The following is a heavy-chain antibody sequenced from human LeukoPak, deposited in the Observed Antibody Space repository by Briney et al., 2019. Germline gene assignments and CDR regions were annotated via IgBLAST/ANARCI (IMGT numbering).Heavy chain of an antibody. V-gene: IGHV4-30-4*01. CDR1: GGSISSGDYY. J-gene: IGHJ4*02. CDR2: VNLQGST. Sequence: KPSQTLSLTCTVSGGSISSGDYYWSWIRQPPGKGLEWIGEVNLQGSTNYNPSLMGRVAISVDTSENHISLQLTSVTAADTAVYYCAREGGPYRPLAYSGQGTVVTVSS. CDR3: AREGGPYRPLAY.